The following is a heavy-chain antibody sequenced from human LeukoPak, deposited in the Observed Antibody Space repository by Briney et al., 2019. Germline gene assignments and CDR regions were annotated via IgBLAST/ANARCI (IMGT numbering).Heavy chain of an antibody. J-gene: IGHJ4*02. CDR3: ARAGGYCSSTSCYYFDD. CDR2: INPNSGGT. V-gene: IGHV1-2*02. CDR1: GYTFTGYY. Sequence: ASVKVSCKASGYTFTGYYMHWVRQAPGQGLEWMGWINPNSGGTNYAQKFQGRVTMTRDTSISTAYMELSRLRSDDTAVYYCARAGGYCSSTSCYYFDDWGQGTLVTVSS. D-gene: IGHD2-2*01.